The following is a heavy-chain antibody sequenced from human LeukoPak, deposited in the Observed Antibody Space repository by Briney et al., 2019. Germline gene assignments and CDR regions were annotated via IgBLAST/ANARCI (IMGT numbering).Heavy chain of an antibody. Sequence: GGSLRLSCAASGFTFSSYWMTWVRQAPGKGLEWVGNIKRDGSEKYYVDSVKGRFTISRDNAKNSLYLQMNSLRAEDTAVYYCAKLGVTTPVDYWGQGTLVTVSS. J-gene: IGHJ4*02. CDR3: AKLGVTTPVDY. D-gene: IGHD4-17*01. CDR2: IKRDGSEK. CDR1: GFTFSSYW. V-gene: IGHV3-7*03.